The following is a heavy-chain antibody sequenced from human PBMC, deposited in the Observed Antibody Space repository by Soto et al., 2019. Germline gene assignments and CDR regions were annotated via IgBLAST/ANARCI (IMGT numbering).Heavy chain of an antibody. V-gene: IGHV5-51*01. CDR2: IYPGDSDT. Sequence: PGESLKISFKGSGYSFAGYLICWVRQMPGKGLDWMGVIYPGDSDTRYSPSFHGQVTISADKSISTAYLQWSSLKASDTAMYFCARLPRVRGVFDGFNVWGEGTMVTV. CDR3: ARLPRVRGVFDGFNV. CDR1: GYSFAGYL. D-gene: IGHD3-10*01. J-gene: IGHJ3*01.